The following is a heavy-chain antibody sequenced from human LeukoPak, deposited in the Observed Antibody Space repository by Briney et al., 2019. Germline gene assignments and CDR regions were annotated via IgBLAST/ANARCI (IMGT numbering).Heavy chain of an antibody. CDR3: ARRNYFDY. J-gene: IGHJ4*02. CDR1: GGSFSGYY. Sequence: SETLSLTCAVYGGSFSGYYWSWIRQPPGKGLEWIGEINHSGSTNYNPSLKSRVTISVDTSKNQFSLKLSSVTAADTAVYYCARRNYFDYWGQGTLVTVSS. V-gene: IGHV4-34*01. CDR2: INHSGST.